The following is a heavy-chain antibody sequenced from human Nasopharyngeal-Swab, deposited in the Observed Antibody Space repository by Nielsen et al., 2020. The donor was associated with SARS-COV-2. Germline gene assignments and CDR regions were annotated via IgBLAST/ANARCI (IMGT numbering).Heavy chain of an antibody. CDR3: ASGRISTVTKRGTWFDP. CDR2: IYYSGST. V-gene: IGHV4-59*01. D-gene: IGHD4-17*01. J-gene: IGHJ5*02. CDR1: GGSISSYY. Sequence: SETLSLTCTVSGGSISSYYWSWIRQPPGKGLEWIGYIYYSGSTNYNPSLKSRVTISVDTSKNQFSLKLSSVTAADTAVYYCASGRISTVTKRGTWFDPWGQGTLVTVSS.